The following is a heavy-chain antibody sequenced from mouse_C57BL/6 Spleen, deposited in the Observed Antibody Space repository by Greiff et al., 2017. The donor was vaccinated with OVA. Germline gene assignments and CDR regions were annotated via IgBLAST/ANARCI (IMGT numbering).Heavy chain of an antibody. CDR2: IDPSDSYT. CDR1: GYTFTSYW. Sequence: VQLQQPGAELVKPGASVKLSCKASGYTFTSYWMQWVKQRPGQGLEWIGEIDPSDSYTNYNQKFKGKATLTVDTSSSTAYMQLSSLTSEDSAVYYCARSDPLYYAMDYWGQGTSVTVSS. CDR3: ARSDPLYYAMDY. V-gene: IGHV1-50*01. J-gene: IGHJ4*01.